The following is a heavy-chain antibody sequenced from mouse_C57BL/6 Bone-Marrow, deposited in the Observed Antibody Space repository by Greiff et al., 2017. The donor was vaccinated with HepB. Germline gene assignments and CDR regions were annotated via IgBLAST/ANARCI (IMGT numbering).Heavy chain of an antibody. Sequence: VKLQQPGAELVKPGASVKLSCKASGYTFTSYWMQWVKQRPGQGLEWIGEIDPSDSYTNYNQKFKGKATLTVDTSSSKAYMQLSSLTSADSAVYYCARERWLLEFAYWGQGTLVTVSA. CDR3: ARERWLLEFAY. CDR2: IDPSDSYT. CDR1: GYTFTSYW. J-gene: IGHJ3*01. D-gene: IGHD2-3*01. V-gene: IGHV1-50*01.